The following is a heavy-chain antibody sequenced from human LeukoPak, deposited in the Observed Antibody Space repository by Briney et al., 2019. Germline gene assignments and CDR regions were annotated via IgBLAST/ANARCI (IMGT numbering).Heavy chain of an antibody. J-gene: IGHJ4*02. V-gene: IGHV3-33*01. Sequence: AGGSLRLSCAASRFAFSNYGMHWVRQAPGKGLEWVAVIWYDGSNKYYADSVKGRFTISRDNSKNTLYQQMNSLRAEDTAVYYCARDPGRGYTYGYGFDYWGQGTLVTVSS. CDR1: RFAFSNYG. D-gene: IGHD5-18*01. CDR2: IWYDGSNK. CDR3: ARDPGRGYTYGYGFDY.